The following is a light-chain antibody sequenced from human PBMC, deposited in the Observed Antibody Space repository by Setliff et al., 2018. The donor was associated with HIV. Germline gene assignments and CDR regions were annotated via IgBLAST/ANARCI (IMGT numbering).Light chain of an antibody. CDR2: GSS. J-gene: IGLJ1*01. Sequence: QSALTQPPSVSGAPGQRVTISCTGTNSNIGAYYDVNWYQQLPGTAPKLLIYGSSNRPSGVPARFSGFKSGISASLAITGLQAEDEAEYYCQSYDTGLSGLVFGTGTKVTV. CDR1: NSNIGAYYD. CDR3: QSYDTGLSGLV. V-gene: IGLV1-40*01.